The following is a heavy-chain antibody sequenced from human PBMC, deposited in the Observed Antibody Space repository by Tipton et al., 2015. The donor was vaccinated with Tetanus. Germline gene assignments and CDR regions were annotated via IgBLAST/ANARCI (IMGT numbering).Heavy chain of an antibody. CDR2: IYPVDSDT. J-gene: IGHJ4*02. CDR3: ARAHCADGVCNFDF. Sequence: MQLVQSGGEVKKPGESLKISCKGSGYIFNNYWIGWVRQKPGKGLEWMGIIYPVDSDTRYSSSFQGQVPISVDKSINTAYLQWGSLKASDTSMFYCARAHCADGVCNFDFWGQGALVAVAS. CDR1: GYIFNNYW. V-gene: IGHV5-51*01. D-gene: IGHD2-8*01.